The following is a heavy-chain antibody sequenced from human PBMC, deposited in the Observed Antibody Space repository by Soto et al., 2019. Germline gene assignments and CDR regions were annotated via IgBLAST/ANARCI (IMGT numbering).Heavy chain of an antibody. CDR3: ARRYYYDSSGYYWAFDY. CDR2: IIPIFGTA. J-gene: IGHJ4*02. D-gene: IGHD3-22*01. Sequence: QVQLVQSGAEVKKPGSSVKVSCKASVGTFSSYAISWVRRAPGQGLEWMGGIIPIFGTANYAQKFQGRVTITADESTSTAYMELSSLRSEDTAVYYCARRYYYDSSGYYWAFDYWGQGTLVTVSS. V-gene: IGHV1-69*01. CDR1: VGTFSSYA.